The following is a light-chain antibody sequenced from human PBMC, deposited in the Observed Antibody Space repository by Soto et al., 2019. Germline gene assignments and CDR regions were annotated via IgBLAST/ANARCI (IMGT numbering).Light chain of an antibody. CDR1: SSDGGGYNY. J-gene: IGLJ1*01. Sequence: QSALTQPASVSGSPGQSITISCTGTSSDGGGYNYVSWYQQHPGKAPKLMIYDVSNRPSGVSNRYSGSKSGNTASLTISGLQAEDEADYYCSSYTRSSTTYVFGTGTKLTVL. CDR3: SSYTRSSTTYV. V-gene: IGLV2-14*01. CDR2: DVS.